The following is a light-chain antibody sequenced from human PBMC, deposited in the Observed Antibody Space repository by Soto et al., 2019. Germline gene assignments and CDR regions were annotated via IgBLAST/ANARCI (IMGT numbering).Light chain of an antibody. J-gene: IGKJ1*01. CDR3: QQSYSTPPWT. Sequence: DLQMTQSPSSLSASVGDRVTITCRASQSIVTYLNWYLQKPGKAPKLLIYAASNLQSGVPSRFSGSGSGTDFTLTISSLQPEDFATYFCQQSYSTPPWTFGQGTKVETK. CDR1: QSIVTY. V-gene: IGKV1-39*01. CDR2: AAS.